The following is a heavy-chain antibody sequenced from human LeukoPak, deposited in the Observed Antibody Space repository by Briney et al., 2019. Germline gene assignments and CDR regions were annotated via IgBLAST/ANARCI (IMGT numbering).Heavy chain of an antibody. Sequence: GGSLRLSCAASGFTFSSYGMHWVRQAPGKGLEWVAFMRYDGSKKYYADSVKGRFTISRDTAKNTLYLQMNSLRAEDTAVYYCAKAIDSSNWLSDYWGQGTLVTVSS. CDR1: GFTFSSYG. V-gene: IGHV3-30*02. J-gene: IGHJ4*02. CDR2: MRYDGSKK. CDR3: AKAIDSSNWLSDY. D-gene: IGHD6-13*01.